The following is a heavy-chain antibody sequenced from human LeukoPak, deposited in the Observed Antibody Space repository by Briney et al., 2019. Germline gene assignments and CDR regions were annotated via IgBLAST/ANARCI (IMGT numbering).Heavy chain of an antibody. CDR2: IYYSGST. Sequence: SETLSLTCTASGGSISSYYWSWIRQPPGKGLEWIGYIYYSGSTNYNPSLKSRVTISVDTSKNQFSLKLSSVTAADTAVYYCAGTYSSGWYVFDYWGQGTLVTVSS. J-gene: IGHJ4*02. CDR3: AGTYSSGWYVFDY. V-gene: IGHV4-59*01. D-gene: IGHD6-19*01. CDR1: GGSISSYY.